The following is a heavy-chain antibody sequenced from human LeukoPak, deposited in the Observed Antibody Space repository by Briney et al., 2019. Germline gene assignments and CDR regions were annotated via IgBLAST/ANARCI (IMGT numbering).Heavy chain of an antibody. CDR3: ARAIMGSTLQAFDI. CDR2: LSGSGSST. CDR1: GFTFSSYA. V-gene: IGHV3-23*01. J-gene: IGHJ3*02. D-gene: IGHD1-26*01. Sequence: PGGSLRLSCAASGFTFSSYAMSWVRQAPGKGLEWVSSLSGSGSSTYYADAVKGRFTISRDNSKNTLYLQMNSLRAEDTAAYYCARAIMGSTLQAFDIWGQGTVAIVSS.